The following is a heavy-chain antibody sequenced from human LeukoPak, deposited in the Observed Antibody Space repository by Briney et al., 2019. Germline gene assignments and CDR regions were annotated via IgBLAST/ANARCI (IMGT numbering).Heavy chain of an antibody. CDR3: ASLMGDYYDSSGYPLDY. CDR2: INSGGSST. CDR1: GFTFSSYW. V-gene: IGHV3-74*01. J-gene: IGHJ4*02. Sequence: SGGSLRLSCAASGFTFSSYWMPWVRQAPGKGLVWVSRINSGGSSTSYADSVKGRFTISRDNAKNTLYLQMNSLRAEDTAVYYCASLMGDYYDSSGYPLDYWGQGTLVTVSS. D-gene: IGHD3-22*01.